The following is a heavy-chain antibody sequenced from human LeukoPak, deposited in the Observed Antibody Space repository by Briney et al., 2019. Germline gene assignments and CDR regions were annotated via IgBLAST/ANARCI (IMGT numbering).Heavy chain of an antibody. Sequence: ASVKVSCKASGYTFTGYYMHWVRQAPGQGLEWMGRINPSGGSTSSAQKFQGRVTMTRDMSTSTVYIELSSLRSEDTAVYYCARDDLGYPDAFDIWGQGTMVTVSS. D-gene: IGHD5-12*01. CDR1: GYTFTGYY. CDR3: ARDDLGYPDAFDI. CDR2: INPSGGST. J-gene: IGHJ3*02. V-gene: IGHV1-46*01.